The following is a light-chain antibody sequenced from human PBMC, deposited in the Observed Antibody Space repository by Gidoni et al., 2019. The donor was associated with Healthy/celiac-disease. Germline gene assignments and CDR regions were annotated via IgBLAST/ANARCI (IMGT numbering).Light chain of an antibody. CDR3: QQRSNWPPNT. CDR2: DAS. V-gene: IGKV3-11*01. J-gene: IGKJ4*01. CDR1: QSVSSY. Sequence: EIALTQSPATLSLSPEERATLSCRASQSVSSYLAWYQQKPGQAPRLLIYDASNRATGIPARFSGSGSGTDFTLTISSLEPEDFAVYYCQQRSNWPPNTFGGXTKVEIK.